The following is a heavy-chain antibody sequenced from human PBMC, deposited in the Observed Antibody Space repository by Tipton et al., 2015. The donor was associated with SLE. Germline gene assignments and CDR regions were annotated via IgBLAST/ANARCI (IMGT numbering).Heavy chain of an antibody. CDR2: ISYDGKNQ. D-gene: IGHD3-10*01. J-gene: IGHJ5*01. Sequence: SLRLSCAASGFTFSAYAMHWVRQAPGKGLEWVAVISYDGKNQYYADSVKGRFSISRDNSKNTLYLQMDSLRVEDTAVYYCARDATPPDYYGSGNYRFNWCDSWGQGTLVTVSS. V-gene: IGHV3-30*04. CDR1: GFTFSAYA. CDR3: ARDATPPDYYGSGNYRFNWCDS.